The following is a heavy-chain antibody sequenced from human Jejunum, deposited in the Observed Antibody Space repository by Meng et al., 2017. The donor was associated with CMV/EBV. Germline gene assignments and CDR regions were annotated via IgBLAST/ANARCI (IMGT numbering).Heavy chain of an antibody. Sequence: EGKLLEPGGGLVQPGGSRRLSCAASGFSLSHNAMSWVRQAPGKGLEWVSAIEGSNDNTHYADSVKGRFAISRDASTNTLYLQMNNLRAEDTAIYYCAKDIFRWAFDYWGHGTLVTVSS. J-gene: IGHJ4*01. CDR3: AKDIFRWAFDY. V-gene: IGHV3-23*01. CDR1: GFSLSHNA. CDR2: IEGSNDNT. D-gene: IGHD1-26*01.